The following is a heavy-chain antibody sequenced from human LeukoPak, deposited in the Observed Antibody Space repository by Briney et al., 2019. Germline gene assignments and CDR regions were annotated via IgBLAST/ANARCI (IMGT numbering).Heavy chain of an antibody. D-gene: IGHD3-10*01. V-gene: IGHV3-9*01. CDR2: ISWNSGSI. CDR1: GFTFDDYA. J-gene: IGHJ4*02. CDR3: AKGYYYGSGMDY. Sequence: GGSLRLSCAASGFTFDDYAMHWVRQAPGKGLEWVSGISWNSGSIGYADSVKGRFTISRGNAKNSLYLQMNSLRAEDTALYYCAKGYYYGSGMDYWGQGTLVTVSS.